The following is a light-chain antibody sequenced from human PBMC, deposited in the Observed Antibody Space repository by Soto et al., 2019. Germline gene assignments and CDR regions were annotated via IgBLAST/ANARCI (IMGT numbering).Light chain of an antibody. J-gene: IGLJ1*01. CDR1: SSDVGGYNY. CDR3: SSYTSSSTLNFV. Sequence: QSVLTQPASVSGSPGQSITISCTGTSSDVGGYNYVSWYQQYPGKAPRVMIYEVSNRPSGVSNRFSGSKSGNTASLTISGLQAEDDADYYCSSYTSSSTLNFVFGTGTKVTVL. CDR2: EVS. V-gene: IGLV2-14*01.